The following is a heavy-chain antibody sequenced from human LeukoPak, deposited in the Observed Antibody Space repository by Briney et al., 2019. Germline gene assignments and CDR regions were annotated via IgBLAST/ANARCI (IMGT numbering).Heavy chain of an antibody. CDR3: ASEWFLNYMDV. Sequence: PSETLSLTCTVSGGSISSGSYYWAWIRQPPGKGLEWIGSIYYNGSTYYNPSLKSRVTISVDTSKNQFSLRLTSVTAADTAVYYCASEWFLNYMDVWGKGTTVTVSS. D-gene: IGHD3-10*01. CDR2: IYYNGST. V-gene: IGHV4-39*07. CDR1: GGSISSGSYY. J-gene: IGHJ6*03.